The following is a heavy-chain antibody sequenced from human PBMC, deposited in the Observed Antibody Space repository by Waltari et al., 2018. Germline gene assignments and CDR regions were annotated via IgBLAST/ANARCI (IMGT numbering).Heavy chain of an antibody. CDR3: ARGLYGSGSDWEYYFDY. Sequence: QVQLQESGPGLVKPSETLSLTCTVSGGSISSYYWRWLRQPPVKRLAWIGYRYYSGRTNDNPALKSRVTISVDTAKNQFSRKLSFVTAADTAVYYCARGLYGSGSDWEYYFDYWGQGTLVTVSS. D-gene: IGHD3-10*01. J-gene: IGHJ4*02. V-gene: IGHV4-59*01. CDR1: GGSISSYY. CDR2: RYYSGRT.